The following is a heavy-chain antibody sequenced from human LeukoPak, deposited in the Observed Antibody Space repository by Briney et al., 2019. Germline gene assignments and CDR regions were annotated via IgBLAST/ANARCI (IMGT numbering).Heavy chain of an antibody. CDR3: ARDFNYYGSGSFWFDP. Sequence: SETLSLTCTVSGGYVSSNSYYWSWIRQPPGKGLEWLGYIHYSGSTNYKPSLKSRVSISIDTSKNQFSLKLSSVTAADTAVYYCARDFNYYGSGSFWFDPRGQGTLVTVSS. V-gene: IGHV4-61*01. CDR2: IHYSGST. CDR1: GGYVSSNSYY. J-gene: IGHJ5*02. D-gene: IGHD3-10*01.